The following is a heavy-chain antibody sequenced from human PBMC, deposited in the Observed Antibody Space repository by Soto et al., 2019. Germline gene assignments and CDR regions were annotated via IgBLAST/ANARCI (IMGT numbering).Heavy chain of an antibody. CDR2: INPSGGST. CDR3: ARSRLYDSSGYYYFSTLDY. Sequence: ASVKVSCTASGYTFTSYYMHWVRQAPGQGLEWMGIINPSGGSTSYAQKFQGRVTMTRDTSTSTVYMELSSLRSEDTAVYYCARSRLYDSSGYYYFSTLDYWGQGTLVTVS. J-gene: IGHJ4*02. D-gene: IGHD3-22*01. CDR1: GYTFTSYY. V-gene: IGHV1-46*01.